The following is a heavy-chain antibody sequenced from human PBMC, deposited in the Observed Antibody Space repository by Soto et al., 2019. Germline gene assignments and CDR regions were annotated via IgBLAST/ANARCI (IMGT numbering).Heavy chain of an antibody. CDR3: ARGVDFIVVVVAATHYYYGMDV. J-gene: IGHJ6*02. CDR2: ISAYNGNT. D-gene: IGHD2-15*01. V-gene: IGHV1-18*01. Sequence: QVQLVQSGAEVKKPGASVKVSCKASGYTFTSYGISWVRQAPGQGLEWMGWISAYNGNTNYAQKLQGRVTMTTDTSTSTAYMELRSLRSDDTAVYYCARGVDFIVVVVAATHYYYGMDVWGQGTTVTVSS. CDR1: GYTFTSYG.